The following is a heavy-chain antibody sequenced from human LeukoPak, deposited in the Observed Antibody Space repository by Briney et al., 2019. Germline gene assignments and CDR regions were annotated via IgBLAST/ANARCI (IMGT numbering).Heavy chain of an antibody. J-gene: IGHJ4*02. CDR3: ARVRDYYDSTGYPHY. CDR1: GFTFSSYS. V-gene: IGHV3-21*01. CDR2: ISSSSSYI. D-gene: IGHD3-22*01. Sequence: PGGSLRLSCAASGFTFSSYSMNWVRQAPGKGLEWVSSISSSSSYIYYADSVKGRFTISRDNAKNSLYLQMNSLRAEDTAVYYCARVRDYYDSTGYPHYWGQGTLVTVSS.